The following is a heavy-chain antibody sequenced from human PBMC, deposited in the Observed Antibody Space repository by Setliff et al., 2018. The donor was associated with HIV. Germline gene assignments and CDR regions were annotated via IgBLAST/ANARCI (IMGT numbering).Heavy chain of an antibody. J-gene: IGHJ4*02. CDR1: GFTFSDYD. V-gene: IGHV3-13*01. CDR2: IGTGGDT. Sequence: GGSLRLSCEASGFTFSDYDFHWVRQAAGKGLEWVSAIGTGGDTYYVDSVKGRFTISRENARNTLYLQLNSLRAEDTAIYYCARDDGRSLFLDYWGQGTLVTVSS. D-gene: IGHD1-26*01. CDR3: ARDDGRSLFLDY.